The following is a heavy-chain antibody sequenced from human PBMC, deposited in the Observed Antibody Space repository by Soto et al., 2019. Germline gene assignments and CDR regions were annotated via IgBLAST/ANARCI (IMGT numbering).Heavy chain of an antibody. J-gene: IGHJ5*02. CDR1: GFTFSSYW. CDR2: ITNEGT. Sequence: EVQLVASGGGLVQPGGSLRLSCAASGFTFSSYWMHWVRQAPGEGLVWGSRITNEGTNYADSVKGRFTISRDDAKNTLYLQMNNLRAEDTAVYYCVRDFPHNRFDPWGQGILVTVTS. V-gene: IGHV3-74*01. CDR3: VRDFPHNRFDP.